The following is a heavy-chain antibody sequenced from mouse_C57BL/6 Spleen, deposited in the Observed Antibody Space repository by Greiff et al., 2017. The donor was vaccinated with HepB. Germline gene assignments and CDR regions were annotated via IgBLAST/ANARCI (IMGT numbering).Heavy chain of an antibody. J-gene: IGHJ2*01. V-gene: IGHV1-69*01. CDR1: GYTFASYW. CDR3: ARPLRHYYGEGGYYFDY. Sequence: QVQLKQPGAELVMPGASVKLSCKASGYTFASYWMHWVKQRPGQGLEWIGEIDPSDSYTNYNQKFKGKSTLTVDKSSSTAYMQLSSLTSEDSAVYYCARPLRHYYGEGGYYFDYWGQGTTLTVSS. D-gene: IGHD1-2*01. CDR2: IDPSDSYT.